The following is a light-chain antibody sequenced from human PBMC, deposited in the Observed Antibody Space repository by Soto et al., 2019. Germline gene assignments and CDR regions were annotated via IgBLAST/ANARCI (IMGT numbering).Light chain of an antibody. J-gene: IGLJ1*01. CDR1: GADVGIYNR. CDR2: DVS. CDR3: SSYTTSNTYV. V-gene: IGLV2-18*02. Sequence: QSVLTQPPSVSGSPGQSVTISCTGTGADVGIYNRVAWYQQPPGTSPKLVICDVSNRPSGVPDRFSGSKSGSTASLTISGLQAEDEADYYCSSYTTSNTYVFGTGTKVTVL.